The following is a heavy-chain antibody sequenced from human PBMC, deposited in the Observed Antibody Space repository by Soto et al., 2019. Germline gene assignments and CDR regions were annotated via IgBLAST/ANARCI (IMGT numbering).Heavy chain of an antibody. D-gene: IGHD1-1*01. J-gene: IGHJ4*02. CDR2: IYHSGAT. Sequence: QVQLQESGPGLVKPSGTLSLTCAVSGDSISSSNWWSWVRQAPGKGLEWIGEIYHSGATTYNPSLKSRATISVDPSKNHFSLKLTSGTAADTAVYFCARDLGTGTDFWGRGTLGTVAS. CDR3: ARDLGTGTDF. V-gene: IGHV4-4*02. CDR1: GDSISSSNW.